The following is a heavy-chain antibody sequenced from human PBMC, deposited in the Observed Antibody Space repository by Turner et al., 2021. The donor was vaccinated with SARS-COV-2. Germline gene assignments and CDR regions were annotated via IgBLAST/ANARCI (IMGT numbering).Heavy chain of an antibody. Sequence: QVQLVQSGAGVKKPGASVTVSCKASGYTFTSYYMHWVRQAPGQGLEWMGILNPSGGDTTYAQQFQGRVTMTSDTSTSTVYMELGSLRSDDTAVYYCARDSNNRDYYESSGYYSFDYWGQGTLVTVSS. CDR3: ARDSNNRDYYESSGYYSFDY. V-gene: IGHV1-46*01. CDR1: GYTFTSYY. D-gene: IGHD3-22*01. J-gene: IGHJ4*02. CDR2: LNPSGGDT.